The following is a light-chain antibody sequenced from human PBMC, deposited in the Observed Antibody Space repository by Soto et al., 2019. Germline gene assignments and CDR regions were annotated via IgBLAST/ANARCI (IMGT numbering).Light chain of an antibody. Sequence: SALTQPPSMSSRPGQSIPISCTRTSSDVGGYKYVSWYQQHPDKAPKLIIYDVTNRPSGISNRFSGSKSGNTASLTISGLQAEDEADYYCSSYTSSSSYVFGTGTRSPS. V-gene: IGLV2-14*01. CDR3: SSYTSSSSYV. CDR1: SSDVGGYKY. CDR2: DVT. J-gene: IGLJ1*01.